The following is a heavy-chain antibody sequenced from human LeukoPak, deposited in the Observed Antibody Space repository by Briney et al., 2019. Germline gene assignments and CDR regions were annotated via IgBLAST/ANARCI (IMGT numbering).Heavy chain of an antibody. CDR3: ARVMGSGYSSWFDP. V-gene: IGHV3-7*01. Sequence: GGSLRLSCTASGFTFGDYAMSWVRQAPGKGLEWVANIKQDGSEKYYVDSVKGRFTISRDNAKNSLYLQMNSLRAEDTAVYYCARVMGSGYSSWFDPWGQGTLVTVSS. D-gene: IGHD3-3*01. J-gene: IGHJ5*02. CDR1: GFTFGDYA. CDR2: IKQDGSEK.